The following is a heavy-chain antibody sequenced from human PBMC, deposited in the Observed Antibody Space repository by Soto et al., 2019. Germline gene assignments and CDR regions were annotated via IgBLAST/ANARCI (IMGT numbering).Heavy chain of an antibody. V-gene: IGHV3-11*01. CDR2: MSSSGGDI. CDR3: ARVGQDYYYGMDV. CDR1: GFTFSDYY. J-gene: IGHJ6*02. D-gene: IGHD1-26*01. Sequence: PGGSLRLSCAASGFTFSDYYMTWIRQAPGKGLEWVSYMSSSGGDIYYADSVKGRFTISRDNAKDSLHLQMNSPRAEDTAVYYCARVGQDYYYGMDVWGQGTTVTVSS.